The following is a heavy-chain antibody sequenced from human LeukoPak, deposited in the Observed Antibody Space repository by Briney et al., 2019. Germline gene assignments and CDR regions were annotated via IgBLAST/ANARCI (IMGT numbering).Heavy chain of an antibody. CDR1: GFTFSSSG. Sequence: GGSLRLSCAASGFTFSSSGMSWVRQAPGKGLEWVANINKDASDKNYVDSVKGRFTISRDNAKNSLYLQMNSLTAEDTAVYYCARDTNGDLDYWGQGTLVTVSS. CDR2: INKDASDK. V-gene: IGHV3-7*03. D-gene: IGHD2-8*01. J-gene: IGHJ4*02. CDR3: ARDTNGDLDY.